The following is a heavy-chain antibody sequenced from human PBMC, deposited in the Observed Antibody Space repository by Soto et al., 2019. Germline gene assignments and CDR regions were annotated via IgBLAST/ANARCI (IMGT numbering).Heavy chain of an antibody. D-gene: IGHD6-19*01. Sequence: ASVKVSCKAAGYTFTGYYMNCGRQAPGQGLEWLGWINPHNGVTNYAQTFQGRVTMTRDTSISTAYMDLSRLRSDDTAVYYCARGALAVANWFDPWGQGTQVTVSS. CDR2: INPHNGVT. CDR1: GYTFTGYY. J-gene: IGHJ5*02. CDR3: ARGALAVANWFDP. V-gene: IGHV1-2*02.